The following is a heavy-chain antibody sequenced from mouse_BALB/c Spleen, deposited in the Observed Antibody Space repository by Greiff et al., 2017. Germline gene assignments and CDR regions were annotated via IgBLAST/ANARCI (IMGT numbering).Heavy chain of an antibody. CDR1: GFNIKDYY. V-gene: IGHV14-4*02. Sequence: EVKLMESGAELVRSGASVKLSCTASGFNIKDYYMHWVKQRPEQGLEWIGWIDPENGDTEYAPKFQGKATMTADTSSNTAYLQLSSLTSEDTAVYYCNAWGYYGNPNAMDYWGQGTSVTVSS. CDR2: IDPENGDT. D-gene: IGHD2-1*01. J-gene: IGHJ4*01. CDR3: NAWGYYGNPNAMDY.